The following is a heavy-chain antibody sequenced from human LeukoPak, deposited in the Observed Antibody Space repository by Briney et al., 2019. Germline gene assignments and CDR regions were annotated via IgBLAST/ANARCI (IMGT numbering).Heavy chain of an antibody. Sequence: ASVKVSCKASGGTFSSYALSWMRQAPGQGLEWMGWINPNSGGTNYAQKFQGRVTMTRDTSISTAYMELSRLRSDDTAVYYCARAITVAGTGVFGYWGQGTLVTVSS. D-gene: IGHD6-19*01. CDR1: GGTFSSYA. J-gene: IGHJ4*02. V-gene: IGHV1-2*02. CDR2: INPNSGGT. CDR3: ARAITVAGTGVFGY.